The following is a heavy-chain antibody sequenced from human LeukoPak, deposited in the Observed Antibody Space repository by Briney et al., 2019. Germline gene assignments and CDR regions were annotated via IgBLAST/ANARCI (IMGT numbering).Heavy chain of an antibody. J-gene: IGHJ4*02. D-gene: IGHD6-13*01. CDR3: AILYSSSWYVGY. CDR1: GFTFSSYA. Sequence: GGSLRLSCAASGFTFSSYAMSWVRQAPGKGLEWVSAISGSGGSTYYADSVKGRFTISRDNSKNTLYLRMNSLRAEDTAVYYCAILYSSSWYVGYWGQGTLVTVSS. CDR2: ISGSGGST. V-gene: IGHV3-23*01.